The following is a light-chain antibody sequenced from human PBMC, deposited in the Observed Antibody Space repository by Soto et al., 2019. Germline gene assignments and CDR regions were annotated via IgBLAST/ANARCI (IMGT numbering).Light chain of an antibody. CDR3: CSFAGSYSYV. CDR2: DVT. J-gene: IGLJ1*01. V-gene: IGLV2-11*01. Sequence: QSALAQPRSVSWSPGQSATISCTGTSSDVGRYDYVSWYQQYPGEAPKLIIYDVTERPSGVPDRFSGSKSGNTASLTISGLRAEDEAAYSCCSFAGSYSYVFGSGTKVTVL. CDR1: SSDVGRYDY.